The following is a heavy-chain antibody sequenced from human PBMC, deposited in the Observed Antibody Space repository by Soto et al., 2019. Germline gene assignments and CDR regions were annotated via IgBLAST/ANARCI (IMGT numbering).Heavy chain of an antibody. CDR1: GYSFTSYG. V-gene: IGHV1-18*04. J-gene: IGHJ4*02. CDR2: ISPYNGNT. Sequence: ASVKVSCKASGYSFTSYGISWVRQAPGQGLEWMGWISPYNGNTKYAQNFQGRVTMTTDTSTYTAYMEVRSLRSDDPAVYYCARDFGSDLSAPGAVLDYGGQGTLVTVS. CDR3: ARDFGSDLSAPGAVLDY. D-gene: IGHD3-3*02.